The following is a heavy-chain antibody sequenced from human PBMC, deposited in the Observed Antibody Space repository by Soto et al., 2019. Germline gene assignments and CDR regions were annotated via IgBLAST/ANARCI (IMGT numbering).Heavy chain of an antibody. CDR2: IYYSGST. Sequence: SETLSLTCTVSCGSISSGDYYWSWIRQPPGKGLEWIGYIYYSGSTYYNPSLKSRVTISVDTSKNQFSLKLSSVTAADTAVYYCASETRTTPYGMDVWGQGTTVTVSS. V-gene: IGHV4-30-4*01. CDR3: ASETRTTPYGMDV. CDR1: CGSISSGDYY. J-gene: IGHJ6*02.